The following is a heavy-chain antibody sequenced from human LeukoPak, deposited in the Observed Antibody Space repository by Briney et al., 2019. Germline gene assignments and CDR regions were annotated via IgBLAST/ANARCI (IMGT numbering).Heavy chain of an antibody. D-gene: IGHD6-13*01. CDR3: ARSELATYFDY. CDR1: GGTFSSYA. V-gene: IGHV1-69*04. CDR2: IIPILGMA. J-gene: IGHJ4*02. Sequence: SVKVSCKASGGTFSSYAISWVRQAPGQGLEWMGRIIPILGMANYAQKFQGRVTITADKSTSTAYMELSSLRSEDTAVYYCARSELATYFDYWGQGTLVTVSS.